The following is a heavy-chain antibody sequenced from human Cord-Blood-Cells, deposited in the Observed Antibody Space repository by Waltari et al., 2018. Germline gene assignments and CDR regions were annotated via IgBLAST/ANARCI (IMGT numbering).Heavy chain of an antibody. CDR2: FDPEDGET. Sequence: QVQLVQSGAEVKKPGASAKVSCKVSGYTLTELSMHWVRQAPGKGLEWMGGFDPEDGETIYAQKFQGRVTMTEDTSTDTAYMELSSLRSEDTAVYYCATPSRVSRGMDDAFDIWGQGTMVTVSS. CDR1: GYTLTELS. V-gene: IGHV1-24*01. J-gene: IGHJ3*02. CDR3: ATPSRVSRGMDDAFDI. D-gene: IGHD6-13*01.